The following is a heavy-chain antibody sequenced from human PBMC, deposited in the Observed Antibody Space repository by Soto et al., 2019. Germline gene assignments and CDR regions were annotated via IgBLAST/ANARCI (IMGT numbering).Heavy chain of an antibody. V-gene: IGHV1-69*15. Sequence: QVQLVQSGAELMKPGSSVKVSCKASGGTFSNYSITWVRQAPGQGLEWLGRIIPIFGTRDSAHKFQGGVTSTADDPTTTADMELSSRRSDDTAVYYCAKDGGREGYFGNWFDPWGQGALVTVSS. D-gene: IGHD2-15*01. CDR1: GGTFSNYS. J-gene: IGHJ5*02. CDR3: AKDGGREGYFGNWFDP. CDR2: IIPIFGTR.